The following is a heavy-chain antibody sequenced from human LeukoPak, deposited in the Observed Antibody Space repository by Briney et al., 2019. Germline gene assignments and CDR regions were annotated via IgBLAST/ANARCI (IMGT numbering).Heavy chain of an antibody. Sequence: GASVKVSCKASGGTFSSYAISWVRQAPGQGLGWMGGIIPIFGTANYAQKFQGRVTITADESTSTAYMELSSLRSEDTAVYYCARDFYPGYDSSGDYWGQGTLVTVSS. CDR1: GGTFSSYA. CDR3: ARDFYPGYDSSGDY. J-gene: IGHJ4*02. V-gene: IGHV1-69*13. D-gene: IGHD6-25*01. CDR2: IIPIFGTA.